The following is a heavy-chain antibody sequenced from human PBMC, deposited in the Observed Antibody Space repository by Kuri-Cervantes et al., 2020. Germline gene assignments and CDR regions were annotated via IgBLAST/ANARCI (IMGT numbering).Heavy chain of an antibody. J-gene: IGHJ4*02. CDR3: ARAGASGLHDY. V-gene: IGHV3-30-3*01. CDR1: GFMFNTYA. Sequence: GGSLRLSCAASGFMFNTYAIHWVRQAPGKGLEWVAVISSDGSIKNYADSVKGRFSISRDNSKNTLYLQMNSLRAEDTAVYYCARAGASGLHDYWGQGTLVTVSS. D-gene: IGHD6-19*01. CDR2: ISSDGSIK.